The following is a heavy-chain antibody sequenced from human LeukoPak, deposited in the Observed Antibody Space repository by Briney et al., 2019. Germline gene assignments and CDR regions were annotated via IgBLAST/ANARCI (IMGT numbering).Heavy chain of an antibody. CDR2: LKEDESEK. Sequence: GGSLRLSCAASGFTLSSFSMSWVRQAPGKGLEWVANLKEDESEKYYVDSVKGRFTISRDNAKNSLYLQMNGLRAEDTALYYCAKDTRITMVRGVIIDYWGQGTLVTVSS. CDR1: GFTLSSFS. V-gene: IGHV3-7*05. CDR3: AKDTRITMVRGVIIDY. D-gene: IGHD3-10*01. J-gene: IGHJ4*02.